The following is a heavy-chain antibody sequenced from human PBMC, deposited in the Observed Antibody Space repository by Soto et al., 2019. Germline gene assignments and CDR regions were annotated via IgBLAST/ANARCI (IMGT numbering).Heavy chain of an antibody. V-gene: IGHV4-39*01. D-gene: IGHD2-15*01. CDR1: GGSISSSSYY. CDR3: ARHYSYRNNWFAP. Sequence: SETLSLTCTVSGGSISSSSYYWGWIRQPPGKGLEWIGSIYYSGSTYYNPSLKSRVTISVDTSKNQFSLKLSSVTAADTAVYYCARHYSYRNNWFAPWGQGTLVTVSS. J-gene: IGHJ5*02. CDR2: IYYSGST.